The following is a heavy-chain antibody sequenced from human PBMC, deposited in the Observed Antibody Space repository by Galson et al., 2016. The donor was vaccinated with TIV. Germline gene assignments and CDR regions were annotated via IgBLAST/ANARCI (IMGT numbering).Heavy chain of an antibody. Sequence: SETLSLTCTVSGASISTSSNYWVWVRQPPGKGLEWIATIFYSGNTYYNPSLKSRVTISLDTSKRQFSLRVRSVTAADTAVYYCARRPQWLGGSFDIWGQGTMVSVSS. D-gene: IGHD6-19*01. CDR1: GASISTSSNY. CDR2: IFYSGNT. J-gene: IGHJ3*02. CDR3: ARRPQWLGGSFDI. V-gene: IGHV4-39*01.